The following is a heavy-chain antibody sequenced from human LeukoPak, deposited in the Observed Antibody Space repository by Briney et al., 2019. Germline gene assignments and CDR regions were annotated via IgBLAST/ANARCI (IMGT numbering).Heavy chain of an antibody. Sequence: SETLSLTCTVSGGSISSGGYYWSWIRQPPGKGLEWIGEINHSGSTNYNPSLKSRVTISVDTSKNQFSLKLSSVTAADTAVYYCARAFDDYDFWSGYYTGWFDPWGQGTLVTVSS. J-gene: IGHJ5*02. D-gene: IGHD3-3*01. V-gene: IGHV4-39*07. CDR1: GGSISSGGYY. CDR2: INHSGST. CDR3: ARAFDDYDFWSGYYTGWFDP.